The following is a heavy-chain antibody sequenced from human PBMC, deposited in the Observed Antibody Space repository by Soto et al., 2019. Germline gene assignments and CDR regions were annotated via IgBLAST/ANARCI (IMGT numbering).Heavy chain of an antibody. D-gene: IGHD3-22*01. CDR1: GDSISSGGHY. CDR2: IYPSGSA. V-gene: IGHV4-31*03. J-gene: IGHJ3*01. Sequence: KPSETLSLTCSVSGDSISSGGHYWTWIRQHPGKGLEWIGYIYPSGSAYYNPSLKSRLTMSVDTSKNQFSLKLNSVTAADTAVYYCARDYFDTAAYSYANGFYLWGQETLVTISS. CDR3: ARDYFDTAAYSYANGFYL.